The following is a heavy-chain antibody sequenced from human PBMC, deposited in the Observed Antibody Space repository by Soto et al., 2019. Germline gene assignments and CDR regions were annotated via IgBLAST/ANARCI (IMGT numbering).Heavy chain of an antibody. CDR1: GFTFSSYA. CDR3: ARGQPPMTTVTDYFDY. J-gene: IGHJ4*02. V-gene: IGHV3-30-3*01. CDR2: ISYDGSNK. Sequence: QVQLVESGGGVVQPGRSLRLSCAASGFTFSSYAMHWVRQAPGKGLGWVAVISYDGSNKYYADSVKGRFTISRDNSKNTLYLQMNSLRAEDTAVYYCARGQPPMTTVTDYFDYWGQGTLVTVSS. D-gene: IGHD4-17*01.